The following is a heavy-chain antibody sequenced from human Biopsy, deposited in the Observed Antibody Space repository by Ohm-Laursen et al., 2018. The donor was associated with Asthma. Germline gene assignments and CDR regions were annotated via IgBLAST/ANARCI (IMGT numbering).Heavy chain of an antibody. D-gene: IGHD4-17*01. J-gene: IGHJ4*02. CDR1: GYSLTDLS. Sequence: ASVKVSCKISGYSLTDLSMHWVRQAPGQGLEWMGGHDHEEGGTVNAQRFQGRVTMTEDTSTDTAYMELSSLGSDDTAVYYCASDFPKDYVRYNFQFWGQGTLVTVSS. CDR2: HDHEEGGT. V-gene: IGHV1-24*01. CDR3: ASDFPKDYVRYNFQF.